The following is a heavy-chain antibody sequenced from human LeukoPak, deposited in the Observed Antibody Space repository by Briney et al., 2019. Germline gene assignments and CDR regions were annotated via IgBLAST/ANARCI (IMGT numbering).Heavy chain of an antibody. CDR1: GFTFSDYY. CDR2: ISSSGSPI. Sequence: GGSLRLSCTTSGFTFSDYYMTWIRQAPGKGLEWVSYISSSGSPIDYADSVKGRFTISRDNAKNSLYLQMNSLRAEDTAVYCCARVFLIVAAGTFDYWGQGTLVTVSS. V-gene: IGHV3-11*01. J-gene: IGHJ4*02. D-gene: IGHD6-13*01. CDR3: ARVFLIVAAGTFDY.